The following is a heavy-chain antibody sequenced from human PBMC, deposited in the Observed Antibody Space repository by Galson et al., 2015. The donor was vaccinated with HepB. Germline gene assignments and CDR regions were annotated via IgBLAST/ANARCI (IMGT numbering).Heavy chain of an antibody. CDR3: ARGGRDGYNSGDGY. J-gene: IGHJ4*02. D-gene: IGHD5-24*01. CDR2: ISSSGSTI. V-gene: IGHV3-48*03. Sequence: SLRLSCAASGFTFSSYEMNWVRQAPGKGLEWVSYISSSGSTIYYADSVKGRFTISRDNAKNSLYLQMNSLRAEDTAVYYCARGGRDGYNSGDGYWGQGTLVTVSS. CDR1: GFTFSSYE.